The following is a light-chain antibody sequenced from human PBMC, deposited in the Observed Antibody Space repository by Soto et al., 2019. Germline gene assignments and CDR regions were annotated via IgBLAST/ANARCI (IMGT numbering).Light chain of an antibody. CDR3: QQYNNWPPIT. CDR2: GAS. V-gene: IGKV3-15*01. CDR1: QSVSSN. Sequence: EIVMTQSPATLSVSPGERAPLSWRARQSVSSNLAWYQQHPGQAPRLLIYGASTRATGIPARFSGSGSGTEFTLPISSLQSEDFAVYYCQQYNNWPPITFGQGTRLEIK. J-gene: IGKJ5*01.